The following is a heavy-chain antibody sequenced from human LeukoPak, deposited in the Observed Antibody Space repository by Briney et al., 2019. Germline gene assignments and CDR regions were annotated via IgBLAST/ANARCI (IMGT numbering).Heavy chain of an antibody. J-gene: IGHJ4*02. CDR3: ASTRPRGN. CDR2: INHSGST. Sequence: SETLSLTCAVYGGSFSGYYWSWIRQPPGKGLEWIGEINHSGSTNYNPSLKSRVTISVDTSKNQFSLKLSSVTAVDTAVYYCASTRPRGNWGQGTLVTVSS. CDR1: GGSFSGYY. V-gene: IGHV4-34*01. D-gene: IGHD3-10*01.